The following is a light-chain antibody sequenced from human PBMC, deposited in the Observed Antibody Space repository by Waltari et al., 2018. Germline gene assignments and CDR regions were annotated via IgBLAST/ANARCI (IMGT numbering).Light chain of an antibody. Sequence: SCRAGQSVSRSLAWYQQKPGQAPRLLIYDASTRATGIPDRFSGSGSGTDFSLTISRLEPEDFAVYYCQKYVSLPATFGQGTKVEIK. CDR3: QKYVSLPAT. CDR1: QSVSRS. J-gene: IGKJ1*01. V-gene: IGKV3-20*01. CDR2: DAS.